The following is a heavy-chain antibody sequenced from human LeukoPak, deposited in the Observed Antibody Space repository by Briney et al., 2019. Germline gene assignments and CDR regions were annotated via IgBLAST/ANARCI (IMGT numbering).Heavy chain of an antibody. CDR3: ARDSILSEWYLVDY. Sequence: GRSLRLSCAASGFTFSSYAMHWVRQAPGKGLEWVAVISYDGSNKYYADSVKGRFTISRDNSKNTLYLQMNSLRAEDTAVYYCARDSILSEWYLVDYWGQGTLVTVSS. V-gene: IGHV3-30*04. CDR2: ISYDGSNK. CDR1: GFTFSSYA. D-gene: IGHD4-23*01. J-gene: IGHJ4*02.